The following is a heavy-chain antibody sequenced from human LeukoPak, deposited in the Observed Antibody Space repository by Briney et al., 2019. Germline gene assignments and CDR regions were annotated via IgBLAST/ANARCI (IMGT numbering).Heavy chain of an antibody. J-gene: IGHJ4*02. V-gene: IGHV3-21*01. CDR1: GFTFSSYS. CDR2: ISSGSKYI. Sequence: GGSLGLSCADSGFTFSSYSMNWVRQAPGKGLEWVSSISSGSKYIYNADSVKGRFTISRDNAKRSLYLQMNSLRVEDTAVYYCARALSYSYGSMDFWGQGTLVIVSS. D-gene: IGHD5-18*01. CDR3: ARALSYSYGSMDF.